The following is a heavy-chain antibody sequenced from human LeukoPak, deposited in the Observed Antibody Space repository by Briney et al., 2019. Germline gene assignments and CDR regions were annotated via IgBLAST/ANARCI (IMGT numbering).Heavy chain of an antibody. J-gene: IGHJ6*04. CDR1: GFTFSTYN. CDR2: ISGSSSYI. D-gene: IGHD3-10*02. Sequence: GGSLRLSCAASGFTFSTYNMNWVRQAPGKGLEWVSSISGSSSYIYYADSVKGRFTISRDNAKNSLYLQMNSLRAEDTAVYYCAELGITMIGGVWGKGTTVTISP. V-gene: IGHV3-21*01. CDR3: AELGITMIGGV.